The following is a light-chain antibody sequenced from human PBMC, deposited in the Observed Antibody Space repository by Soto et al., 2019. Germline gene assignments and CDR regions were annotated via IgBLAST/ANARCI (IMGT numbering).Light chain of an antibody. CDR2: DAS. CDR3: QQYNSYWYT. Sequence: DIQMTQSPSTLSASVGDRVTITCRASQSISSWLAWYQQKSGKAPKLLIYDASSLESEVPSRFRCSGSGTEFTLTISCLQPYDFATYYCQQYNSYWYTFGQGTKLEIK. V-gene: IGKV1-5*01. CDR1: QSISSW. J-gene: IGKJ2*01.